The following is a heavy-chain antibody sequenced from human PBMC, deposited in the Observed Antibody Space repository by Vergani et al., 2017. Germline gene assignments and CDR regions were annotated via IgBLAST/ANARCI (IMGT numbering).Heavy chain of an antibody. Sequence: QMQLQESGPGLVKASETLSLTCTVSGDSIISRSYYWGWIRQPPGKGLEWIGRIYNSGNGDSSSSLKSRVTISADTSKNQFSLRLTSVTAEDTAVYYCASAEYYSARKTHFRWAYVDVWGRGALVTVPA. CDR1: GDSIISRSYY. CDR3: ASAEYYSARKTHFRWAYVDV. CDR2: IYNSGNG. V-gene: IGHV4-39*01. J-gene: IGHJ2*01. D-gene: IGHD3-16*01.